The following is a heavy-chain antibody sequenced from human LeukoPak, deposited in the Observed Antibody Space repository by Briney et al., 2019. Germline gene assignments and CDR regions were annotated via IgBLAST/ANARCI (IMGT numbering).Heavy chain of an antibody. J-gene: IGHJ4*02. CDR1: GFTFSDYS. D-gene: IGHD3-16*01. CDR2: ISPDGISQ. CDR3: GRGLFGDRWSAGF. V-gene: IGHV3-30*01. Sequence: GGSLRLSCETSGFTFSDYSIHWVRQAPGQGLEWVAVISPDGISQHYADSVKGRFILSRDNSQNTLSLQMNSLRVEDTAVYFCGRGLFGDRWSAGFWGQGVQVTVSS.